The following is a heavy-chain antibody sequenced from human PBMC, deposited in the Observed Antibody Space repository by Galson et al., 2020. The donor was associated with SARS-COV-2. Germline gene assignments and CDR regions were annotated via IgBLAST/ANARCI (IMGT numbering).Heavy chain of an antibody. CDR3: ALERTPHDAFDI. CDR1: GFTVSSNY. CDR2: IYSGGST. Sequence: GESLKISCAASGFTVSSNYMSWVRQAPGKGLEWVSVIYSGGSTYYADSVKGRFTISRHNSKNTLYLQMNSLRAEDTAVYYCALERTPHDAFDIWGQGTMVTVSS. V-gene: IGHV3-53*04. J-gene: IGHJ3*02.